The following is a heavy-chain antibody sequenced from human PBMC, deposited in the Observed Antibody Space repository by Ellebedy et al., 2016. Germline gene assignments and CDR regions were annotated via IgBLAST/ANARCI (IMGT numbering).Heavy chain of an antibody. J-gene: IGHJ3*01. CDR3: ARHTIRGSVAGLNAAFDF. Sequence: GESLKISCKGSGYSFTSYWIGWVRQMPAKGLEWVGIISPVDSNTRYSPSFQGQVTISVDKSITTAFLQWRSLKASDTAIYYCARHTIRGSVAGLNAAFDFWGQGTLITISS. D-gene: IGHD6-19*01. CDR1: GYSFTSYW. V-gene: IGHV5-51*01. CDR2: ISPVDSNT.